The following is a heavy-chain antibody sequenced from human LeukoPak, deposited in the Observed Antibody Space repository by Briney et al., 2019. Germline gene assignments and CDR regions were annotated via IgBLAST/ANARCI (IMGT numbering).Heavy chain of an antibody. CDR2: ISYDGSNK. CDR1: GFTFSSYA. V-gene: IGHV3-30*04. CDR3: ARDRQGVGPLDY. J-gene: IGHJ4*02. Sequence: GRSLRLSCAASGFTFSSYAMHWVRQAPGKGLEWVAVISYDGSNKYYADSVKGRFTISRDNSKNTLYLQMNSLRAEDTAVYYCARDRQGVGPLDYWGQGTLVTVSS. D-gene: IGHD3-10*01.